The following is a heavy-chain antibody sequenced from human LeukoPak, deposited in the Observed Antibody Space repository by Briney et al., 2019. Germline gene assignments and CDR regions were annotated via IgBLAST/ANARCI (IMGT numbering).Heavy chain of an antibody. CDR1: GFTFSGYS. CDR2: ISSSSSYI. Sequence: GGSLRLSCAASGFTFSGYSMNWVRQTPGKGLEWVSSISSSSSYIYYADSVKGRFTISRDNAKNSLYLQMNSLRAEDTAVYYCARDGYDILSGYLYYFDYWGAGDLVSVSS. J-gene: IGHJ4*02. D-gene: IGHD3-9*01. V-gene: IGHV3-21*01. CDR3: ARDGYDILSGYLYYFDY.